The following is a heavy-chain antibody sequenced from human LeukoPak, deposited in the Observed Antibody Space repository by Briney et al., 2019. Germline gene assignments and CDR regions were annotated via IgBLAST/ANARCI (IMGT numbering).Heavy chain of an antibody. J-gene: IGHJ4*02. D-gene: IGHD3-9*01. CDR1: GGSLSGHF. CDR2: IHSSGST. CDR3: ARDPGDTDWYNFDF. Sequence: SDTLSLTCTVSGGSLSGHFWSWFRRPPGKGLENIGYIHSSGSTNYSPSYRSRVTVSLEMSKNQFSLSLSSVTAADTAVYYCARDPGDTDWYNFDFWGQGILVTVSS. V-gene: IGHV4-59*11.